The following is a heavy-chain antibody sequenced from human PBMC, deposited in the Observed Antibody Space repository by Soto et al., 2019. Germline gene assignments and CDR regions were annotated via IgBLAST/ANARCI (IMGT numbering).Heavy chain of an antibody. Sequence: GGSLRLSCAASGFTFSSYGLHWVRQARGKGLEWVSAISSSGSTIYCADSVKGRFTISRDNAKNSLYLQMNSLRAEDTAVYYCARDLGPFMIVVAPYYFDYWGQGTLVTVSS. CDR1: GFTFSSYG. D-gene: IGHD3-22*01. CDR3: ARDLGPFMIVVAPYYFDY. J-gene: IGHJ4*02. V-gene: IGHV3-21*04. CDR2: ISSSGSTI.